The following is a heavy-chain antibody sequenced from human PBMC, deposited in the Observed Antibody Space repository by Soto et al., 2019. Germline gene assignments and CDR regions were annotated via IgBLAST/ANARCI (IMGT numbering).Heavy chain of an antibody. J-gene: IGHJ3*01. Sequence: QVQLQESGPGLVKPSQTLSLTCTVSGASVTFGSYFLTWIRQRPGEGLEWIGNIQNSATTSYNPSLKSRVTISLYTSKNQFSLKLNSVTAADTAVYYCAREPLLWGQGTLVTVSS. V-gene: IGHV4-31*03. CDR3: AREPLL. CDR2: IQNSATT. CDR1: GASVTFGSYF.